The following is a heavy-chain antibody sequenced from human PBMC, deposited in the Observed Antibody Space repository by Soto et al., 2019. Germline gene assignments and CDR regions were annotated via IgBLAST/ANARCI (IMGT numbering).Heavy chain of an antibody. Sequence: AAVKACSKACCYTYGESGISWLLQAPGQVLEWVGWISAYNGDTHYAPKFQDRITLTTETSTDTAYMELRSLRLDDTAVYYCARDWSRYYDNRRQLRSYRGQRTLVSVSS. CDR1: CYTYGESG. D-gene: IGHD5-18*01. V-gene: IGHV1-18*04. CDR2: ISAYNGDT. J-gene: IGHJ1*01. CDR3: ARDWSRYYDNRRQLRSY.